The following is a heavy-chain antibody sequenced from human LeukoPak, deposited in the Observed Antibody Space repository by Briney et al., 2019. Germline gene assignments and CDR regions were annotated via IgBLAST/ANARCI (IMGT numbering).Heavy chain of an antibody. CDR3: AIIVGASTGFAF. V-gene: IGHV3-33*01. CDR1: GVTFSSYG. D-gene: IGHD1-26*01. Sequence: GGSLRLSCVASGVTFSSYGMHWVRQAPGKGLEWVAVIWYDGSNKYYADSVKGRFTISRDSSKNTLYLQMNSLRAEDTAVYYCAIIVGASTGFAFWGQGALVTVSS. J-gene: IGHJ4*02. CDR2: IWYDGSNK.